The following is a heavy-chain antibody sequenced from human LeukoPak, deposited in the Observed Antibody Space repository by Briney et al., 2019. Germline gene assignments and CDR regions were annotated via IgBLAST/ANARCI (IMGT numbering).Heavy chain of an antibody. J-gene: IGHJ4*02. D-gene: IGHD3-16*01. CDR2: IYSGGST. Sequence: GGSLRLSCAASGLTVSSNYMSWVRQAPGKGLEWVSVIYSGGSTNYADSVKGRFTISRDNSENTLYLQMNSLRAEDTAVYYCARDENDPGAVFDYWGQGTLVTVSS. V-gene: IGHV3-66*01. CDR3: ARDENDPGAVFDY. CDR1: GLTVSSNY.